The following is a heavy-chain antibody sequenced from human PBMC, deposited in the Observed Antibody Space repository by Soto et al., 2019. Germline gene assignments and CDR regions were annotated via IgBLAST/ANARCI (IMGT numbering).Heavy chain of an antibody. D-gene: IGHD3-9*01. J-gene: IGHJ5*02. Sequence: GGSLRLSCAASGFTSSSYSMNWVRQAPGKGLEWVSSISSSSSYIYYADSVKGRFTISRDNAKNSLYLQMNSLRAEDTAVYYCARIELRYGLDPWGQGTLVTVSS. CDR1: GFTSSSYS. CDR3: ARIELRYGLDP. CDR2: ISSSSSYI. V-gene: IGHV3-21*01.